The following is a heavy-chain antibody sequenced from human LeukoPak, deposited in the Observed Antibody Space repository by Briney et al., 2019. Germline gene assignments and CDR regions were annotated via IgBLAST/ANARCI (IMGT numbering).Heavy chain of an antibody. CDR3: ARELLGYGDCDGY. V-gene: IGHV3-21*01. CDR2: ISSSSSYI. CDR1: GCTFSSYS. D-gene: IGHD4-17*01. Sequence: GGSLRLSCAASGCTFSSYSMNWVRQAPGKGLEWVSSISSSSSYIYYADSVKGRFAISRDNAKNSLYLQMNSLRAEDTAVYYCARELLGYGDCDGYWGEGTLVTVSS. J-gene: IGHJ4*02.